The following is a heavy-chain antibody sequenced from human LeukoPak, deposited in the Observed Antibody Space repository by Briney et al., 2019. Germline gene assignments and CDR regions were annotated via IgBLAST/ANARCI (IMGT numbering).Heavy chain of an antibody. CDR1: GFTFSSYW. CDR3: ARDNEELRFLEWLKNYYGMDV. CDR2: IKEDGSEQ. Sequence: GGSLRLSCAASGFTFSSYWMSWVRQTPGEGLEWVANIKEDGSEQYYVDSVKGRFTITRDNAKNLLYLQVNSLRAEDTAVYYCARDNEELRFLEWLKNYYGMDVWAKGPRSPFP. J-gene: IGHJ6*02. D-gene: IGHD3-3*01. V-gene: IGHV3-7*03.